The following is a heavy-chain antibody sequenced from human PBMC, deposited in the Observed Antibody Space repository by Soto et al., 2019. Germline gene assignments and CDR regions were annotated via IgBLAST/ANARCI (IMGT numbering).Heavy chain of an antibody. CDR1: GYTFTSYG. CDR2: ISAYNGNT. D-gene: IGHD3-3*01. CDR3: ARGAELRYYDFWSGGTPFHY. J-gene: IGHJ4*02. V-gene: IGHV1-18*01. Sequence: GASVKVSCKASGYTFTSYGISWVRQAPGQGLEWMGWISAYNGNTNYAQKLQGRVTMTTDTSTSTAYMELRSLRSDDTAVYYCARGAELRYYDFWSGGTPFHYWGQGTLVTVSS.